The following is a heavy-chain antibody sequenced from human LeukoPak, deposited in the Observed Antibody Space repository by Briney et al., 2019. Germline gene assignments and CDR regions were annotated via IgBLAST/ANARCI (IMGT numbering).Heavy chain of an antibody. D-gene: IGHD4-17*01. Sequence: GGSLRLSCAASGFTFSSYAMSWVRQAPGKGLEWVSVISGSGGSTYYADSVKGRFSISRDNSKSTLYLQMNSLRAEDTAEYYCTKVPAPLTVTTIRFDYWGQGTLVTVSS. CDR2: ISGSGGST. V-gene: IGHV3-23*01. CDR1: GFTFSSYA. J-gene: IGHJ4*02. CDR3: TKVPAPLTVTTIRFDY.